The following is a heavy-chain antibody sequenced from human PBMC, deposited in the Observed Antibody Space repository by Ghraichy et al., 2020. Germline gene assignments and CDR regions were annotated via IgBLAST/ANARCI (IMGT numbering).Heavy chain of an antibody. Sequence: GGSLRLSCAASGFTFSSYAMSWVRQAPGMGLEWVSAITSSGGSPYFADSVKGRFTISRDNSKNTLFLQMDSLRAEDTAVYYCAKDRRSWFHYYGMDVWGQGTTVTVSS. CDR2: ITSSGGSP. J-gene: IGHJ6*02. CDR1: GFTFSSYA. V-gene: IGHV3-23*01. D-gene: IGHD2-15*01. CDR3: AKDRRSWFHYYGMDV.